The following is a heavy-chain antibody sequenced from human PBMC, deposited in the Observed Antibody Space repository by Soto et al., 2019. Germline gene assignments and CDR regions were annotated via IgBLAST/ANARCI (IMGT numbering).Heavy chain of an antibody. Sequence: RRLSCAASGFTFSSYGMHWVRQAPGKGLEWVAVISYDGSNKYYADSVKGRFTISRDNSKNTLYLQMNSLRAEDTAVYHCAKDSGSYYGSDVWGQGTTVTVSS. D-gene: IGHD3-10*01. CDR2: ISYDGSNK. CDR1: GFTFSSYG. J-gene: IGHJ6*02. V-gene: IGHV3-30*18. CDR3: AKDSGSYYGSDV.